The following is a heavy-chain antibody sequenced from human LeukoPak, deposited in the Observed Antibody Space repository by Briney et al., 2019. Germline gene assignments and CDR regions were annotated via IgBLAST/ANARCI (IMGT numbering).Heavy chain of an antibody. D-gene: IGHD2-15*01. J-gene: IGHJ6*03. Sequence: PGGSLRLSCAASGFTFSSYAMHWVRQAPRKGLEYVSAISSNGGSTYYANSVKGRFTISRDNSKNTLYLQMGSLRAEDMAVYYCARGGAYYYYYYMDVWGKGTTVTVSS. V-gene: IGHV3-64*01. CDR3: ARGGAYYYYYYMDV. CDR2: ISSNGGST. CDR1: GFTFSSYA.